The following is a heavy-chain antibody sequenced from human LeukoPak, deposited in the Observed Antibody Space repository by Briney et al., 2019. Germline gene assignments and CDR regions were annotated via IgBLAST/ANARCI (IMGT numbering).Heavy chain of an antibody. Sequence: GGSLRLSCAASGFTFSTYAMAWVRQAPGKGLEWVAVISYNGHNKYSADSVKGRFTISRDNSKNTLYLQMNSLRAEDTAIYYCAKDPGMAVYSYGYDAFDIWGQGTMVTVSS. J-gene: IGHJ3*02. CDR2: ISYNGHNK. CDR1: GFTFSTYA. V-gene: IGHV3-30*18. D-gene: IGHD5-18*01. CDR3: AKDPGMAVYSYGYDAFDI.